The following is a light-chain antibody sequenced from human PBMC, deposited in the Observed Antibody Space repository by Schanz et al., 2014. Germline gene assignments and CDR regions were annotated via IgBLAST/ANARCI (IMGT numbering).Light chain of an antibody. J-gene: IGLJ2*01. CDR2: EGS. CDR1: SSDVGSYNL. V-gene: IGLV2-23*01. Sequence: QSALTQPASVSGSPGQSITISCTGTSSDVGSYNLVSWYQHHPGKAPKLMIYEGSKRPSGVPDRFSGSKSDNTASLTVSGLQVEDEADYYCGSYAHDGTPVVFGGGTKLTVL. CDR3: GSYAHDGTPVV.